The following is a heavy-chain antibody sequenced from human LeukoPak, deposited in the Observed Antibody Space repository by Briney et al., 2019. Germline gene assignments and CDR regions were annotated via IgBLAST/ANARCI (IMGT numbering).Heavy chain of an antibody. Sequence: SETLSLTCGVFGGSFSGYQWSWVRQSPGKGLEWIGEIVHTGSTNYNPSLESRVSISVDRSKEQYSLKLSSVTAAGTAVYYCARDGGLYYGMDVWGQGTTVTVSS. CDR1: GGSFSGYQ. J-gene: IGHJ6*02. D-gene: IGHD3-3*01. CDR3: ARDGGLYYGMDV. CDR2: IVHTGST. V-gene: IGHV4-34*12.